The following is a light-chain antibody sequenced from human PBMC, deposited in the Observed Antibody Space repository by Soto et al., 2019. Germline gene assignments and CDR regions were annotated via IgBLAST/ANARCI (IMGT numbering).Light chain of an antibody. Sequence: PSVSGAPGQRVTISCTGSGSNIGAGYDVHWYQHRPGTAPKLLVFGDSHRPSGVPDRFSGSKSGTSASLAITGLQAEDEGDYYCQSYDSTLDARYVFGTGTKLTVL. V-gene: IGLV1-40*01. CDR3: QSYDSTLDARYV. J-gene: IGLJ1*01. CDR2: GDS. CDR1: GSNIGAGYD.